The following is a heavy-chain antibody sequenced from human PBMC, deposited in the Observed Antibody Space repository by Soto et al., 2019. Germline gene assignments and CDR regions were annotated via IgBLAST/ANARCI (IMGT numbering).Heavy chain of an antibody. D-gene: IGHD3-10*01. Sequence: GSLRLSCTASGFSFSSYAMYWFRQPPGKGLEWVSVICHGGGSTYYADSVKGRFTISRDNSKNTLYLQMNSLRAEDTAVYYCAKAALKLLWLRYWGQGTLVTVSS. CDR1: GFSFSSYA. CDR2: ICHGGGST. J-gene: IGHJ4*02. CDR3: AKAALKLLWLRY. V-gene: IGHV3-23*01.